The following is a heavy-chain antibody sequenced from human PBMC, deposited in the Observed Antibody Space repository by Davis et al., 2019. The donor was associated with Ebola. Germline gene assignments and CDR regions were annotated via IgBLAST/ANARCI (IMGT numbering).Heavy chain of an antibody. D-gene: IGHD5-12*01. CDR1: GFTFSSYS. CDR2: ISSSSSYI. V-gene: IGHV3-21*01. J-gene: IGHJ4*02. Sequence: PGGSLRLSCAASGFTFSSYSMNWVRQAPGKGLEWVSSISSSSSYIYYADSVKGRFTISRDNAKNSLYLQMNSLRAEDTAVYYCARDLVYSGYAPFDYWGQGTLVTVSS. CDR3: ARDLVYSGYAPFDY.